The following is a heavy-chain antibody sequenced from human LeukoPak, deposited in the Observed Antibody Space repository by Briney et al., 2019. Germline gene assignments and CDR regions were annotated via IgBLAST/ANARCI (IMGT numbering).Heavy chain of an antibody. D-gene: IGHD3/OR15-3a*01. V-gene: IGHV4-34*01. J-gene: IGHJ4*02. CDR2: INHSGST. Sequence: PSETLSLTCAVYGGSFSGYYWSWIRQPPGKELEWIGEINHSGSTNYNPSLKSRVTISVDTSKNQFSLKLSSVTAADTAVYYCARLDGHLDYWGQGTLVTVSS. CDR3: ARLDGHLDY. CDR1: GGSFSGYY.